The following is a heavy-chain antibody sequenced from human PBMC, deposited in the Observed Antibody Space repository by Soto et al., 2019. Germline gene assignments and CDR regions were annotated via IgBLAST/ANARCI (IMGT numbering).Heavy chain of an antibody. CDR1: GFTFSNAW. Sequence: PGGSLRLSCGASGFTFSNAWMNWVRQAPGKGLEWVGRIKSKTDGGTTDYAAPVKGRFTISRDDSKNTLYLQMNSLKTEDTAVYYCTTPDYSRRPTSYYYYGMDVWGQGTTVTVSS. CDR2: IKSKTDGGTT. J-gene: IGHJ6*02. V-gene: IGHV3-15*07. D-gene: IGHD2-21*01. CDR3: TTPDYSRRPTSYYYYGMDV.